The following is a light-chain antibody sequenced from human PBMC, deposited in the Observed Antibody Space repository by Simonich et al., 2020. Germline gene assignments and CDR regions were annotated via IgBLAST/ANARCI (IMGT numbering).Light chain of an antibody. CDR1: QSVSSSY. J-gene: IGKJ2*01. V-gene: IGKV3D-20*01. Sequence: EIVLTQSPATLSLSPGERATLSCVASQSVSSSYLAWYQQKPGLAPRLLIYDASSRATGIPDRFSGSGAGTDFTLTISRLEPEDFAVYYCQQYGSSPPSYTFGQGTKLEIK. CDR3: QQYGSSPPSYT. CDR2: DAS.